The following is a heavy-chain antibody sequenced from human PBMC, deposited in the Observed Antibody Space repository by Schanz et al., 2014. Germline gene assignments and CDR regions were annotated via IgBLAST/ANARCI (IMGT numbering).Heavy chain of an antibody. J-gene: IGHJ4*02. CDR3: ARSGSSNWYFFDY. D-gene: IGHD6-13*01. Sequence: QVQLVQSGAEVKKPGSSMKVSCKASGGTFSTYPINWLRQAPGQGLEWMGRIIPYNGNTNYAQKLQGRVTMTTDTSTGTAYMEVSSLRSEDTAVYYCARSGSSNWYFFDYWGQGTLVTVSS. CDR1: GGTFSTYP. V-gene: IGHV1-18*04. CDR2: IIPYNGNT.